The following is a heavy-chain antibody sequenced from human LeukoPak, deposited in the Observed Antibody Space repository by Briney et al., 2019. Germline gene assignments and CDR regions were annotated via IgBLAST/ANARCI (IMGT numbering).Heavy chain of an antibody. J-gene: IGHJ5*02. CDR3: AQSLGSSRWFGNWFDP. D-gene: IGHD3-10*01. Sequence: SETLPLTCTVSGGSISSSGYSWGWIRQPPGKGLGWIGSIYFRGSTYYNPSLKSRAAISVDTSKNQFSQKLSSVTAADTAVYYCAQSLGSSRWFGNWFDPWGQGTLVTVSS. CDR1: GGSISSSGYS. CDR2: IYFRGST. V-gene: IGHV4-39*01.